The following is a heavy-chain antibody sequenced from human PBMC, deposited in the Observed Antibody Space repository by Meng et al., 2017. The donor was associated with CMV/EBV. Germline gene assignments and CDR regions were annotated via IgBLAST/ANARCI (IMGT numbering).Heavy chain of an antibody. J-gene: IGHJ5*02. CDR3: AIGEYDILTGSRP. D-gene: IGHD3-9*01. Sequence: GESLKISCAASGFTFSSYGMHWVRQAPGKGLEWVAFIRYDGSNKYYADSVKGRFTISRDKSKNTLYLQMNSLRAEDTAVYYCAIGEYDILTGSRPWGQGTLVTVSS. V-gene: IGHV3-30*02. CDR1: GFTFSSYG. CDR2: IRYDGSNK.